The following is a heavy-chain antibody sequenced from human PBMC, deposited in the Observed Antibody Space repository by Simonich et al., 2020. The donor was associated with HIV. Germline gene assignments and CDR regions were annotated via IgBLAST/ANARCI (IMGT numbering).Heavy chain of an antibody. J-gene: IGHJ3*02. D-gene: IGHD6-13*01. V-gene: IGHV1-2*02. CDR3: ARGPQQLGPVFDAFDI. CDR1: GYTFTGYY. Sequence: QVQLVQAGAEVKKPGASVKVSCKASGYTFTGYYRHWVRQAPGQGLEWMGWINPNRGGTNYEQKFQGRVTMTRDTSISTAYMELRKLRSDDTAVYYCARGPQQLGPVFDAFDIWGQGTMVTVSS. CDR2: INPNRGGT.